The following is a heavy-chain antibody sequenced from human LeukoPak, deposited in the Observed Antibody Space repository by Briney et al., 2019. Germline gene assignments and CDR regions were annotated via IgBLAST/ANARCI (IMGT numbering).Heavy chain of an antibody. CDR2: ISYNGSNK. Sequence: GGSLRLSCAASGFTFSSYGMHWVRQAPGKGLEWVAVISYNGSNKYYADSVKGRFTISRDTSKSTLYLQMNSLRPEDTALYYCARESHEGATRAYNWFDPWGQGTLVTVSS. CDR1: GFTFSSYG. CDR3: ARESHEGATRAYNWFDP. D-gene: IGHD1-26*01. J-gene: IGHJ5*02. V-gene: IGHV3-30*03.